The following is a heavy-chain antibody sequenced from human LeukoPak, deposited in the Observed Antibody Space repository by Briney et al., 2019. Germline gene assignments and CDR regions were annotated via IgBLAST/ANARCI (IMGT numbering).Heavy chain of an antibody. D-gene: IGHD3-3*01. Sequence: SVMVSCKASGYTFSSYGISWMRQAPGQGLEWMGGIIPIFGTANYAQKFQGRVTITADKSTSTAYMELSSLRSEDTAVYYCARNPGYDFPISFMDVWGKGTTVTVSS. V-gene: IGHV1-69*06. CDR2: IIPIFGTA. J-gene: IGHJ6*04. CDR1: GYTFSSYG. CDR3: ARNPGYDFPISFMDV.